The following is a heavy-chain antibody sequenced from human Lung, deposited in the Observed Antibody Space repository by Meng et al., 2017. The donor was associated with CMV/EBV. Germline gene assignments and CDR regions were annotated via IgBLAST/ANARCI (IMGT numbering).Heavy chain of an antibody. Sequence: ASVKVSCKALGYTFSGYYIHWVRQAPGQGLEWMGWINPNSGDTYFTQKFQDSVTVTRDTSISTVYMELRRLRSDDTAMYYCARSRVGGRGGVFDYWGQGPMVTVSS. J-gene: IGHJ4*02. V-gene: IGHV1-2*02. CDR3: ARSRVGGRGGVFDY. CDR1: GYTFSGYY. D-gene: IGHD1-26*01. CDR2: INPNSGDT.